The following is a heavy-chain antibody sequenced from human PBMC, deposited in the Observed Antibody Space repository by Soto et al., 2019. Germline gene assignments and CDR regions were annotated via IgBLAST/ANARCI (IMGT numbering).Heavy chain of an antibody. CDR2: ISGSGGST. CDR1: GFIFSTYA. Sequence: VGSLRLSCAASGFIFSTYAMNWVRQAPGKGLEWVSAISGSGGSTYYAESVRGRFTISRDNSINTLYLQMSSLRTEDTAVYYCAHPRGYGVFDAVDIWGQGTMVTVSS. V-gene: IGHV3-23*01. J-gene: IGHJ3*02. D-gene: IGHD4-17*01. CDR3: AHPRGYGVFDAVDI.